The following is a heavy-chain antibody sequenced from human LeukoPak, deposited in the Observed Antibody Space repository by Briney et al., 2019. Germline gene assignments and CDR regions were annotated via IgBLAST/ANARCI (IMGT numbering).Heavy chain of an antibody. J-gene: IGHJ4*02. D-gene: IGHD2-21*02. Sequence: SETPSLTCAVYGGSFSGYYWSWIRQPPGKGLEWIGEINHSGSTNYNPSLKSRVTISVDTSKNQFSLELSSVTAADTAVYYCARGLRDAFDYWGQGTLVTVSS. CDR3: ARGLRDAFDY. CDR2: INHSGST. CDR1: GGSFSGYY. V-gene: IGHV4-34*01.